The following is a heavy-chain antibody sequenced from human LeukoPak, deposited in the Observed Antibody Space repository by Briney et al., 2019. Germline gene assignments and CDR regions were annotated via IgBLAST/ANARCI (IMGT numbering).Heavy chain of an antibody. CDR3: AKVERWLQSFFDY. D-gene: IGHD5-24*01. CDR2: ISGSGGST. V-gene: IGHV3-23*01. Sequence: GGSLRLSCAASGFTFSSYAMSWVRQDPGKGLEWVSAISGSGGSTYYADSVKGRFTISRDNSKNTLYLQMNSLRAEDTAVYYCAKVERWLQSFFDYWGQGTPVTVSS. J-gene: IGHJ4*02. CDR1: GFTFSSYA.